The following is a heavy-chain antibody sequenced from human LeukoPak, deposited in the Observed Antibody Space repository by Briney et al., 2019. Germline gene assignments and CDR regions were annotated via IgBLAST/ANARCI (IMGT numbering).Heavy chain of an antibody. CDR1: GYTFTTYG. CDR3: ARVGPHYGSGKLEDY. D-gene: IGHD3-10*01. V-gene: IGHV1-18*01. CDR2: ISPYNANT. J-gene: IGHJ4*02. Sequence: ASVKVSCKTSGYTFTTYGISWVRQAPGQGLEWMGWISPYNANTNYAQKLQGRVTMTTDTSTSTAYMELRSLRSDDTAVYYCARVGPHYGSGKLEDYWGQGTLVTVSS.